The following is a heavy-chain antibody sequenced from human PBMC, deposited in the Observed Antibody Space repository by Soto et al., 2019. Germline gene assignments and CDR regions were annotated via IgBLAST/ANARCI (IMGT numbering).Heavy chain of an antibody. CDR1: GGSISSSSYY. D-gene: IGHD3-3*01. Sequence: QLQLQESAPGLVKPSETLSLTCTVSGGSISSSSYYWGWIRQPPGKGLGWIGSIYYSGSTYYNPSLKSRVTISVDTSKNQFSLKLSSVTAADTAVYYCARLEARFLESYYFDYWGQGTLVTVSS. V-gene: IGHV4-39*01. J-gene: IGHJ4*02. CDR3: ARLEARFLESYYFDY. CDR2: IYYSGST.